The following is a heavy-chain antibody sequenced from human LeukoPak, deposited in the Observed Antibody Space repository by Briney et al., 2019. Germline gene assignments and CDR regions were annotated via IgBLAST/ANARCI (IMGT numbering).Heavy chain of an antibody. D-gene: IGHD5-12*01. J-gene: IGHJ3*02. V-gene: IGHV3-21*01. CDR1: GVTFSTYS. Sequence: GGSLRLSCAASGVTFSTYSINWGRQAPGKGLEGVSSISGSSSFIYNADSVKGRFTISRDNAKNSVYLQMSRLRAEDTAMYYCAREGRGYDERIDIWGQGTMVTVFS. CDR2: ISGSSSFI. CDR3: AREGRGYDERIDI.